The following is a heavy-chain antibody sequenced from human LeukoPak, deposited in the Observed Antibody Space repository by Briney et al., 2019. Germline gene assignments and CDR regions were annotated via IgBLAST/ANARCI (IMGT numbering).Heavy chain of an antibody. CDR2: TSAYNGNT. Sequence: ASVKVSCKASGYTFTSYGISWVRQAPGQGLEWMGWTSAYNGNTNYAQKLQGRVTMTTDTSTSTAYMELRSLRSDDTAVYYCARRAGCSTSCYSDYYYGMDVWGQGTTVTVSS. J-gene: IGHJ6*02. V-gene: IGHV1-18*01. CDR3: ARRAGCSTSCYSDYYYGMDV. CDR1: GYTFTSYG. D-gene: IGHD2-2*01.